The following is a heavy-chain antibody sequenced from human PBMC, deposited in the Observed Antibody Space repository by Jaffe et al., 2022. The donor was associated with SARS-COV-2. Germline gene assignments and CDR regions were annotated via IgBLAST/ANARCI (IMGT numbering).Heavy chain of an antibody. V-gene: IGHV3-66*02. CDR2: IYSGGST. J-gene: IGHJ6*02. CDR3: ARGHSGPHYYYGMDV. Sequence: EVQLVESGGGLVQPGGSLRLSCAASGFTVSSNYMSWVRQAPGKGLEWVSVIYSGGSTYYADSVKGRFTISRDNSKNTLYLQMNSLRAEDTAVYYCARGHSGPHYYYGMDVWGQGTTVTVSS. CDR1: GFTVSSNY. D-gene: IGHD5-12*01.